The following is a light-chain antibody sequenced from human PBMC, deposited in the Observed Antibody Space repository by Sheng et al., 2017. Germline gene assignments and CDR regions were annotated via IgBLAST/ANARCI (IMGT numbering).Light chain of an antibody. J-gene: IGLJ2*01. CDR2: DVI. Sequence: QSALTQPASVSGSPGQSITISCSGSANDIGSHYLVSWYQQHLGTAPKLLIYDVIKRPSGVSDRFSGSKSGNTASLTISGLQAEDEADYYCCSFAGSSDPWVFGGGTVVTVL. V-gene: IGLV2-23*02. CDR3: CSFAGSSDPWV. CDR1: ANDIGSHYL.